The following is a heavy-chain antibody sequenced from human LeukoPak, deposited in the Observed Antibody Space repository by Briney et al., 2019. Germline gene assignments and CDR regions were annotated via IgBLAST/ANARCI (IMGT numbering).Heavy chain of an antibody. D-gene: IGHD3-3*01. CDR2: INHSGST. CDR1: GFTVSSNY. CDR3: ALRSGYYKSVDY. J-gene: IGHJ4*02. V-gene: IGHV4-34*08. Sequence: GSLRLSCAASGFTVSSNYMSWVRQPPGKGLEWIGEINHSGSTNYNPSLKSRVTISVDTSKNQFSLKLSSVTAADTAVYYCALRSGYYKSVDYWGQGTLVTVSS.